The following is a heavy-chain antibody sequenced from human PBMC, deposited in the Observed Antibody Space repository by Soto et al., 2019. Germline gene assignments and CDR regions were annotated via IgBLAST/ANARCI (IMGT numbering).Heavy chain of an antibody. CDR2: IIPIFRTA. CDR1: GGTFSSYA. Sequence: SVKVSCKASGGTFSSYANSWVRPAPGQGLVWVGGIIPIFRTANYAQKFQGRVTITADESTSTAYMELSSLRSEDTAVYYCARSSGSYSYWFDPWGQGTLVTVSS. D-gene: IGHD1-26*01. V-gene: IGHV1-69*13. J-gene: IGHJ5*02. CDR3: ARSSGSYSYWFDP.